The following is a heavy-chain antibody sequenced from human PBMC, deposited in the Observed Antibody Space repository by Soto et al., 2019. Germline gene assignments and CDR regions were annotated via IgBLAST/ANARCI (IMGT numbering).Heavy chain of an antibody. J-gene: IGHJ4*02. CDR1: GYTFTSYA. CDR2: INAGNGNT. D-gene: IGHD2-2*01. CDR3: ARSPPRRPYQLLLDY. Sequence: ASVKVSCKASGYTFTSYAMHWVRQAPGQRLEWMGWINAGNGNTKYSQKFQGRVTITRDTSASTAYMELSSLRSEDTAVYYCARSPPRRPYQLLLDYWGQGTLVTVSS. V-gene: IGHV1-3*01.